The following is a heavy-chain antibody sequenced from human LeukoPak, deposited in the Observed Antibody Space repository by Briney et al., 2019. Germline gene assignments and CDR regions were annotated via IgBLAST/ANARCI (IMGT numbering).Heavy chain of an antibody. Sequence: GGSLRLSCAASGFTFSSYAMSWVRQAPGKGLEWVSAISGSGGSTYYADSVKGRFTISRDNSKNTLYLQMKSLRDEDTAVYHCARWKRGCYYGEALDIWGQGTMVTVSS. V-gene: IGHV3-23*01. CDR1: GFTFSSYA. CDR3: ARWKRGCYYGEALDI. CDR2: ISGSGGST. J-gene: IGHJ3*02. D-gene: IGHD3-10*01.